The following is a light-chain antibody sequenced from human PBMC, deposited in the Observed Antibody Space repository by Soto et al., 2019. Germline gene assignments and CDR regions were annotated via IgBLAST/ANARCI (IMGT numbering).Light chain of an antibody. V-gene: IGKV1-33*01. CDR1: QDISNY. CDR2: DAS. CDR3: QQYDNFPPGLT. Sequence: DIQMTQSPSSLSASVGDRVTITCQASQDISNYLNWYQQKPGKAPKLLIYDASNLETGVPSRFSGSGSGTDFTFTISSLQPEDIATYSCQQYDNFPPGLTFGGGTKVEIK. J-gene: IGKJ4*01.